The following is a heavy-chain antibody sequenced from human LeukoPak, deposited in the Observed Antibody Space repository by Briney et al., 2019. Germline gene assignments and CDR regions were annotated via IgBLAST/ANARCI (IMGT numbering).Heavy chain of an antibody. CDR3: VEAPAGYSSSWYYFDY. V-gene: IGHV4-39*07. D-gene: IGHD6-13*01. CDR1: GGSISSSSYY. Sequence: SETLSLTCTVSGGSISSSSYYWGWIRQPPGKGLEWIGSIYYSGSTYYNPSLKSRVTISVDTSKNQFSLKLSSVIAADTAVYYCVEAPAGYSSSWYYFDYWGQGTLVTVSS. CDR2: IYYSGST. J-gene: IGHJ4*02.